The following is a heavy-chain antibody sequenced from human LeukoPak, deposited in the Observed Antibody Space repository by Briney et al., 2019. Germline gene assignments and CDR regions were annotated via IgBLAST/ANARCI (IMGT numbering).Heavy chain of an antibody. CDR2: INSGGSST. Sequence: GGSLRLSCAASGFTFSSYWMHWVRQAPGKGLAWVSRINSGGSSTSYADSVKGRFTISRDNAKNTLYLQMNSLRAEDTAVYYCARGGELLYYYYGMDVWGQGTTVTVSS. CDR3: ARGGELLYYYYGMDV. CDR1: GFTFSSYW. J-gene: IGHJ6*02. D-gene: IGHD1-26*01. V-gene: IGHV3-74*01.